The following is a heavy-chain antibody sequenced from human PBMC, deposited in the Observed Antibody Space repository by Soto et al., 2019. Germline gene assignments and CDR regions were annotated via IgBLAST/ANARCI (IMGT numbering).Heavy chain of an antibody. J-gene: IGHJ3*02. Sequence: ASVKVSCKASGYTFTGYYINWVRQAPGQGLEWVGWINPNSGGTNYAQKFQGWVTMTRDTSVSTVYMELSGLSSNDTAVYYCARGAIAVASPDDAFEIWGQGTMVTVSS. CDR2: INPNSGGT. V-gene: IGHV1-2*04. D-gene: IGHD6-19*01. CDR3: ARGAIAVASPDDAFEI. CDR1: GYTFTGYY.